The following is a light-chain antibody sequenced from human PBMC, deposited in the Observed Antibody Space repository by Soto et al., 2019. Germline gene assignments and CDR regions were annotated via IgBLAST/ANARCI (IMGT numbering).Light chain of an antibody. Sequence: QSVLAQPPSISAAPGQKVTISCSGSSSNIGGNYVSWYQHVPRTAPKLLIYDNYKRASGSPDRFSASKSGTSATLGITGLQTGDEADYYCGTWGSSLDTVVFGGGTKVTVL. CDR2: DNY. J-gene: IGLJ2*01. CDR3: GTWGSSLDTVV. CDR1: SSNIGGNY. V-gene: IGLV1-51*01.